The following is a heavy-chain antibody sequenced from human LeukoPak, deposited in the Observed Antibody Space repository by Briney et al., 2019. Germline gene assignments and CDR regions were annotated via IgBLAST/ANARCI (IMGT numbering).Heavy chain of an antibody. V-gene: IGHV1-69*05. D-gene: IGHD6-6*01. CDR2: IIPIFGTA. J-gene: IGHJ4*02. Sequence: ASVKVSCKASGGTFSSYAISWVRQALGQGLEWMGGIIPIFGTANYAQKFQGRVTITTDESTSTAYMELSSLRSEDTAVYYCARHDSSSSPGDYWGQGTLVTVSS. CDR1: GGTFSSYA. CDR3: ARHDSSSSPGDY.